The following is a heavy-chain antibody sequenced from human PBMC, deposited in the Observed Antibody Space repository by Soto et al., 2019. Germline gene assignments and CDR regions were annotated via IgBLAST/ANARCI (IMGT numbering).Heavy chain of an antibody. D-gene: IGHD4-17*01. CDR3: ARGDEMTAVTIFEY. Sequence: QVQLEQSGPEVKRPGTSVKVSCKASGGAFGRYSVSWVRQAPGQGLEWIGGVIPVFNTSNYSLKFRGRVAIFADLSTNTVFMELRSLRSEDMALYYCARGDEMTAVTIFEYWGQGTLVTVSS. V-gene: IGHV1-69*01. CDR1: GGAFGRYS. J-gene: IGHJ4*02. CDR2: VIPVFNTS.